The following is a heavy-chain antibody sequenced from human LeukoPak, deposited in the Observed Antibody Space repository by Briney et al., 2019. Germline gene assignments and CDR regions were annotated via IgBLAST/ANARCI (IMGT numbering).Heavy chain of an antibody. CDR2: IAVGGDT. V-gene: IGHV3-13*04. CDR3: ARGLGGVRGVDYVFDI. Sequence: PGGSLRLSCAASGFTFSSCDMHWVRQAAGKGLEWVSVIAVGGDTYYPDSVRGRFTISGENAKNSLYLQMNRLTTGDTAVYYCARGLGGVRGVDYVFDIWGQGTVVTVSS. J-gene: IGHJ3*02. D-gene: IGHD3-10*01. CDR1: GFTFSSCD.